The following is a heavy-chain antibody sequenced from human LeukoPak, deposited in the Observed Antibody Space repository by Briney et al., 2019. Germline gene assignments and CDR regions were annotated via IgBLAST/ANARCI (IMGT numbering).Heavy chain of an antibody. CDR1: GYSISSGYY. J-gene: IGHJ3*02. CDR3: ARDVYKYDSSGSRAFDI. Sequence: SETLSLTCTVSGYSISSGYYWGWIRQPPGKGLEWIGYSYYSGSTNYNPSLKSRVTISVDTSKNQFSLKLSSVTAADTAVYYCARDVYKYDSSGSRAFDIWGQGTMVTVSS. D-gene: IGHD3-22*01. V-gene: IGHV4-61*01. CDR2: SYYSGST.